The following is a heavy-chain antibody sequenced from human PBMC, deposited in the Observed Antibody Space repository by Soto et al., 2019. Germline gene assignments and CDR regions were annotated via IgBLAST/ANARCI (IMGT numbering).Heavy chain of an antibody. V-gene: IGHV3-33*01. CDR1: GFVFTNYG. D-gene: IGHD5-18*01. Sequence: GSLLLACTAYGFVFTNYGMHWVRQAPGKGLEWVAVIWYDGSNKYYADSVKGRFTISRDNSKNTLYLQMNSLRAEDTAVYYCASSGRGDFTAMVNYYHYGMDVWGQGSKVTVYS. J-gene: IGHJ6*02. CDR2: IWYDGSNK. CDR3: ASSGRGDFTAMVNYYHYGMDV.